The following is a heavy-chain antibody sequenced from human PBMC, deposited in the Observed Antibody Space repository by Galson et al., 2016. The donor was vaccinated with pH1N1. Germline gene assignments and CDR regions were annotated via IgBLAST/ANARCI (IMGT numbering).Heavy chain of an antibody. CDR2: IIGIFGIP. CDR3: ARGTGQYYYYYYMDV. V-gene: IGHV1-69*01. Sequence: KVSCKASGGTFSSYAINWVRQAPGQGLEWMGGIIGIFGIPKYAQNFQGRVTITADESTRTAYMELSSLRSDDTAVYYCARGTGQYYYYYYMDVWDKGTTVIVSS. J-gene: IGHJ6*03. D-gene: IGHD3/OR15-3a*01. CDR1: GGTFSSYA.